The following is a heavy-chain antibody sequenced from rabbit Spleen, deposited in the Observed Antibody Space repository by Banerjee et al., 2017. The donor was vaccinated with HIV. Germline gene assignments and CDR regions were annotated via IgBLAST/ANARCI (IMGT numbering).Heavy chain of an antibody. D-gene: IGHD1-1*01. Sequence: QSLEESGGGLVQPEGSLTLSCKASGIDLNSYYYMCWVRQAPGKGLELIACISTGDDDSYYASWAKGRFTISKTSSTTVTLQMTSLTVADTATYFCARDLIAVIGWNFNLWGPGTLVTVS. CDR1: GIDLNSYYY. V-gene: IGHV1S40*01. CDR3: ARDLIAVIGWNFNL. CDR2: ISTGDDDS. J-gene: IGHJ4*01.